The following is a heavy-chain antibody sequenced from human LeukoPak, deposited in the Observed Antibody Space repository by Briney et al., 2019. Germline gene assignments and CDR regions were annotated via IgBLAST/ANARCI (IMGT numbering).Heavy chain of an antibody. J-gene: IGHJ6*03. D-gene: IGHD2-15*01. CDR1: GFTFSSYS. CDR2: ISGSSSTI. V-gene: IGHV3-48*04. CDR3: ARESLGYCSGSTCYYFYMDF. Sequence: GGSLRLSCAASGFTFSSYSMNWVRQAPGKGLEWLSYISGSSSTIYYADSVKGRFTISRDNAKNSLYLQLNSLRAEDTAVYYCARESLGYCSGSTCYYFYMDFWGKGTTVTVSS.